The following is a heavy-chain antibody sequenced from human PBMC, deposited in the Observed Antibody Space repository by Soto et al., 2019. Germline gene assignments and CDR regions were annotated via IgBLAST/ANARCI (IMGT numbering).Heavy chain of an antibody. V-gene: IGHV3-23*01. CDR3: AKGSIEYSASVDN. Sequence: DVQLLESGGGLVQPGGSLRLSCAASGFSFSSYAMVWVRQAPGKGLEWVAVISARGGSSYFADSVKGRFTLSRDNSKNVLSMEMNSLRAEDTAIYFCAKGSIEYSASVDNCGHGTLVVVSS. CDR2: ISARGGSS. J-gene: IGHJ4*01. D-gene: IGHD5-12*01. CDR1: GFSFSSYA.